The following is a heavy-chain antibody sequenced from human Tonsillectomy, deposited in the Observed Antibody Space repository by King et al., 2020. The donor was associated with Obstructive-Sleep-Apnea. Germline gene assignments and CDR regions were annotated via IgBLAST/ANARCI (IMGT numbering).Heavy chain of an antibody. CDR1: GFTFSKYS. Sequence: VQLVESGGGLVQPGGSLRLYCAASGFTFSKYSMSWVLQAPGKGLDWVSSIKIGGAATYYAYSVKGSFTISRDNSKNALCLKMNSLRDEDTAVYYCAKRVDTAMVFDYWGQGTLVTVSS. D-gene: IGHD5-18*01. CDR2: IKIGGAAT. CDR3: AKRVDTAMVFDY. V-gene: IGHV3-23*04. J-gene: IGHJ4*02.